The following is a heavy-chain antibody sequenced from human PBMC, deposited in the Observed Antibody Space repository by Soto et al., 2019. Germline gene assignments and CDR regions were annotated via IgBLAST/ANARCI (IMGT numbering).Heavy chain of an antibody. CDR1: GFTFSNYA. CDR3: AKGFLDVRYSGSQYYFDT. Sequence: EVQLLESGGGLVQPGGSLRLSCAASGFTFSNYAMSWVRQAPGKGLEWVSGIGGSGSGAFYADSVKDRFTISRDNSKNTLDLQMNSLKAEDTAIYYCAKGFLDVRYSGSQYYFDTWGQGTLVTISS. J-gene: IGHJ4*02. V-gene: IGHV3-23*01. D-gene: IGHD1-26*01. CDR2: IGGSGSGA.